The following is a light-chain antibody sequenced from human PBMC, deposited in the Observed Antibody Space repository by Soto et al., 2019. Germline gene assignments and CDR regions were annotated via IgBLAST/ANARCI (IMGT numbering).Light chain of an antibody. CDR3: CSYAGSSTVV. J-gene: IGLJ2*01. CDR2: EGS. V-gene: IGLV2-23*01. CDR1: SSDVGSYNL. Sequence: QSALTQPASVSGSPGQSITISCTGTSSDVGSYNLVSWYQQHPGKAPKLMIYEGSNRPSGVSNRFSGYKSGNTASLTISGLQAEDEADYYCCSYAGSSTVVFGGGTKVTAL.